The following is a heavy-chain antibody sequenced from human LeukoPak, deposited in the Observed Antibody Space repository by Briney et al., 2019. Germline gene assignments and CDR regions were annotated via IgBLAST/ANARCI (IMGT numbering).Heavy chain of an antibody. J-gene: IGHJ4*02. CDR2: ISWDGGST. D-gene: IGHD6-19*01. V-gene: IGHV3-43*01. CDR1: GFTFDDYT. CDR3: AKGSSGWYYYFDY. Sequence: SGGSLRLSCAASGFTFDDYTMHWVRQAPGKGLEWVSLISWDGGSTYYADSVKGRFTISRDNAKNSLYLQMNSLRAEDMALYYCAKGSSGWYYYFDYWGQGTLVTVSS.